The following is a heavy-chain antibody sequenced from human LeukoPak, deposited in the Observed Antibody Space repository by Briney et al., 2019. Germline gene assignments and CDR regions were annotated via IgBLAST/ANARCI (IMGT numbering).Heavy chain of an antibody. D-gene: IGHD5-18*01. CDR3: ASRRAGYSYGYPFDY. CDR2: IYYSGST. J-gene: IGHJ4*02. Sequence: ASQTLSLTCTVSGGSISSGGYYWRWIRQHPGKGLEWIGYIYYSGSTYYNPSLKSRVTISVDTSKNQFSLKLSSVTAADTAVYYCASRRAGYSYGYPFDYWGQGTLVTVSS. V-gene: IGHV4-31*03. CDR1: GGSISSGGYY.